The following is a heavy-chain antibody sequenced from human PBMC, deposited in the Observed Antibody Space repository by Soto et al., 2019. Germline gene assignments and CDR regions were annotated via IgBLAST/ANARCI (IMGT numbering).Heavy chain of an antibody. CDR1: GGSISSYY. CDR3: ARNYIWGSHQGFDY. J-gene: IGHJ4*02. CDR2: IYYSGST. Sequence: SETLSLTCTVSGGSISSYYWSWIRQPPGKGLEWIGYIYYSGSTNYNPSLKSRVTISVDTSKNQFSLKLSSVTAADTAVYYCARNYIWGSHQGFDYWGQGTLVTVSS. V-gene: IGHV4-59*08. D-gene: IGHD3-16*01.